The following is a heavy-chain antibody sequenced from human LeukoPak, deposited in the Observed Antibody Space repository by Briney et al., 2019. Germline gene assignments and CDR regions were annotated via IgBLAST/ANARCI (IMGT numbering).Heavy chain of an antibody. D-gene: IGHD6-19*01. Sequence: PSETLSLTCTVSGGSVSSGSYYWGWLRQPPGKGLEWTGYIYHSGSTNYNPSLKSRVTISVDTSKNQFSLKLSSVTAADTAVYYSARVAVAGRPVDYWGQGTLVTVSS. J-gene: IGHJ4*02. CDR3: ARVAVAGRPVDY. V-gene: IGHV4-61*01. CDR1: GGSVSSGSYY. CDR2: IYHSGST.